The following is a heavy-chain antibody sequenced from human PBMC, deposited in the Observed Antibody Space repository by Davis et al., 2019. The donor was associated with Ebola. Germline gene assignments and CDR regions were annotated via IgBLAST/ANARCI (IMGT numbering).Heavy chain of an antibody. CDR2: IYPGDSDT. Sequence: GESLKISCKGSGYSFTNMWIGWVRQMPGKGLEWMGVIYPGDSDTTYSPSFQGLVTISADRSITTAYLHWSSLRASDTAMYYCARQRGLGLPFGAFDIWGQGTKVTVSS. CDR1: GYSFTNMW. D-gene: IGHD1-26*01. J-gene: IGHJ3*02. V-gene: IGHV5-51*01. CDR3: ARQRGLGLPFGAFDI.